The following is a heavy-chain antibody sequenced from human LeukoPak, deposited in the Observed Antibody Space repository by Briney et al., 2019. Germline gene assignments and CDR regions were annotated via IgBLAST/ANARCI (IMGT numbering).Heavy chain of an antibody. J-gene: IGHJ5*02. CDR1: GFTFSSYE. D-gene: IGHD3-10*01. V-gene: IGHV3-48*03. CDR3: ARRTLWFDKNWFDP. Sequence: GGSLRLSCAASGFTFSSYEMNWVRQAPGKGLEWVSYISSSGSTIYYADSVKGRFTISRDNAKNSLYLQMNSLRAEDTAVYYCARRTLWFDKNWFDPWGQGTLVTVSS. CDR2: ISSSGSTI.